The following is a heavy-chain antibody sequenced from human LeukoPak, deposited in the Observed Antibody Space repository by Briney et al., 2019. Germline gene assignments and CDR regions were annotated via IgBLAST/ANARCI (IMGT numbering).Heavy chain of an antibody. V-gene: IGHV4-59*01. CDR1: GGSISSYY. Sequence: SETLSLTCTVSGGSISSYYWSWIRQPPGKGLEWIGYIYYSGNTNYNPSLKSRVTISVDTSKNQFSLKLSSVTAADTAVYYCVASSSWYNWFDPWGQGTLVTVSS. D-gene: IGHD6-13*01. CDR2: IYYSGNT. CDR3: VASSSWYNWFDP. J-gene: IGHJ5*02.